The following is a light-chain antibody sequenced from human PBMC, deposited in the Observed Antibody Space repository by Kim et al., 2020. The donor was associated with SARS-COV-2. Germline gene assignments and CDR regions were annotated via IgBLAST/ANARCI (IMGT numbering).Light chain of an antibody. J-gene: IGKJ1*01. CDR3: MQAQQTPT. Sequence: DIVMTQSPLSLPVNPGEPASISCRSSQSLLHGNGYNYLDWYLQKPGQPPQLLIYLGSTRASGVPDRFSGSGSGTDFTLEISRVEAEDVGVYYCMQAQQTPTFGQGTKVDIK. CDR1: QSLLHGNGYNY. CDR2: LGS. V-gene: IGKV2-28*01.